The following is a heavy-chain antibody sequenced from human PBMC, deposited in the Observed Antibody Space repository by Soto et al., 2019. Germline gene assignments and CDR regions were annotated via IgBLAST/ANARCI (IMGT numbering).Heavy chain of an antibody. V-gene: IGHV4-39*01. CDR2: IYYSGST. CDR3: ARRYSPIDY. CDR1: GGSISSSSYY. Sequence: SETLSLTCTVSGGSISSSSYYWGWIRQPPGKGLEWIGSIYYSGSTYYNPSLKSRVTISVDTSKNQFSLKLSSVTAADTAVYYYARRYSPIDYWTRRTLVTVS. D-gene: IGHD3-10*01. J-gene: IGHJ4*01.